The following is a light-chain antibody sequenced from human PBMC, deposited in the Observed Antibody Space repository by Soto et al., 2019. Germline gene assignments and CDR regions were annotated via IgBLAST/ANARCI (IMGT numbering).Light chain of an antibody. V-gene: IGLV2-18*02. Sequence: QSALTQPPSVSGSPGQSVTISCTGTSSDVGSYNRVSWYQQPPGTAPKLMIYEVSNRPSGVPDRFSGSKSGNTASLTISGLQAEDEADYYCSSYTSSSTSYYVFGTGTQLTVL. CDR1: SSDVGSYNR. CDR2: EVS. CDR3: SSYTSSSTSYYV. J-gene: IGLJ1*01.